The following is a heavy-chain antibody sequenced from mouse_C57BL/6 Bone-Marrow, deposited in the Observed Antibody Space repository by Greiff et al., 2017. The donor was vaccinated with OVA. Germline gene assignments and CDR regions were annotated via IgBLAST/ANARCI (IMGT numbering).Heavy chain of an antibody. CDR2: IYPGSGST. V-gene: IGHV1-55*01. CDR3: ASVLYYSNYVGY. Sequence: VQLQQPGAELVKPGASVKMSCKASGYTFTSYWITWVKQRPRQGLEWIGDIYPGSGSTNYNEKFKSKATLTVDTSSSTAYMQLSSLTSEDSAVYYCASVLYYSNYVGYWGQGTTLTVSS. CDR1: GYTFTSYW. J-gene: IGHJ2*01. D-gene: IGHD2-5*01.